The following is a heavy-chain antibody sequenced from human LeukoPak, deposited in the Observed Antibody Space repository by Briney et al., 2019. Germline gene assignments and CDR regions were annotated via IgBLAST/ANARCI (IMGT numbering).Heavy chain of an antibody. CDR3: ARGDYDTSGYKFDY. J-gene: IGHJ4*02. Sequence: GASLKISCKASGSTFTGYYMHWVRQAPGQGLEWMGRIIPNSGGTNSGQKFQGRLTMTRDTSIGTAYMELSRLSSDDTAVYYCARGDYDTSGYKFDYWGQGTLVTVSS. V-gene: IGHV1-2*06. CDR1: GSTFTGYY. CDR2: IIPNSGGT. D-gene: IGHD3-22*01.